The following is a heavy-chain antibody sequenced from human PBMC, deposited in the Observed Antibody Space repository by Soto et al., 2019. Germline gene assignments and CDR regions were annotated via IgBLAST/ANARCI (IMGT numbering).Heavy chain of an antibody. D-gene: IGHD2-2*03. CDR1: GFTFSASA. CDR2: ISDSGST. V-gene: IGHV3-23*01. CDR3: AKVWGEDGYCTRTSCLYYFHH. J-gene: IGHJ4*02. Sequence: EVQLLESGGGLVQPGGSLRLSCEASGFTFSASAMSWVRQAPRKGLEWVSTISDSGSTYYADSVKGRFTISRDNSNNTLYLQMNSLRAEDTAVYHCAKVWGEDGYCTRTSCLYYFHHWGQGVLVTVSS.